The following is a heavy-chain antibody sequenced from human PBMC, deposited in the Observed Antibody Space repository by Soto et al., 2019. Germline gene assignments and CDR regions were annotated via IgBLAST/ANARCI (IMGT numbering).Heavy chain of an antibody. CDR2: IIPIFGTA. Sequence: WASVKVSCKASGGTFSSYAISWVRQAPGQGLEWMGGIIPIFGTANYAQKFQGRVTITADESTSTAYMELSSLRSEDTAVYYCARDYANRRHYYEVKNWFDPWGQGTLVTVSS. CDR3: ARDYANRRHYYEVKNWFDP. CDR1: GGTFSSYA. D-gene: IGHD3-22*01. V-gene: IGHV1-69*13. J-gene: IGHJ5*02.